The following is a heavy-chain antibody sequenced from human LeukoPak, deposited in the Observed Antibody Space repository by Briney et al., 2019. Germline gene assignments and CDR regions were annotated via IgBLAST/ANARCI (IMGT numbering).Heavy chain of an antibody. D-gene: IGHD1-20*01. Sequence: SETLSLTCTVSGGSISSGDYYWSWIRQPPGKGLEWIGYIYYSGSTYYNPSLKSRVTISVDTSKNQFSLKLSPVTAADTAVYYCARDRLSGTTRMDVWGQGTTVTVSS. CDR1: GGSISSGDYY. V-gene: IGHV4-30-4*01. J-gene: IGHJ6*02. CDR2: IYYSGST. CDR3: ARDRLSGTTRMDV.